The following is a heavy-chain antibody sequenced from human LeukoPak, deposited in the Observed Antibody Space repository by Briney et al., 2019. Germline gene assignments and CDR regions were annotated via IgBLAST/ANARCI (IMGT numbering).Heavy chain of an antibody. Sequence: SETLSLTCTVSGGSISSYYWSWIRQPPGKGLEWIGYIYYSGSTNYNPSLKSRVTISVDTSKNQFSLKLSSVTAADTAVYYCAREDSGYDAEDNNYYYYMDVWGKGTTVTVSS. V-gene: IGHV4-59*01. CDR1: GGSISSYY. CDR2: IYYSGST. CDR3: AREDSGYDAEDNNYYYYMDV. J-gene: IGHJ6*03. D-gene: IGHD5-12*01.